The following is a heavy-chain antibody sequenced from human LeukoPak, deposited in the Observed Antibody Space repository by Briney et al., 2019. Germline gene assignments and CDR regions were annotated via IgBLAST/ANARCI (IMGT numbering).Heavy chain of an antibody. CDR1: GFTFSNAW. J-gene: IGHJ6*03. Sequence: GGSLRLSCAASGFTFSNAWMSWVRQAPGKGLEWVGRIKSKTDGGTTDYAAPVKGRFTISRDDSKNTLYLQMNSLKTEDTAVYYCTTAGDSSGLSYYYYYYMDVWGKGTTVTVSS. D-gene: IGHD3-22*01. V-gene: IGHV3-15*01. CDR2: IKSKTDGGTT. CDR3: TTAGDSSGLSYYYYYYMDV.